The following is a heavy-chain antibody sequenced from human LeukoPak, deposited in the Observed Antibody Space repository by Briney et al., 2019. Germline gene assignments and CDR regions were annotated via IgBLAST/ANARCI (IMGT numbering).Heavy chain of an antibody. D-gene: IGHD3-22*01. CDR2: VYYSGGT. CDR1: GGSVSSGSYY. Sequence: SETLSLTCTVSGGSVSSGSYYWSWIRQPPGKGLEWIGYVYYSGGTNYNPSLKSRVTISLDASKNQFSLKLSSVTAADTAVYYCARDNYYEGAFDVWGQGTMVTVSS. J-gene: IGHJ3*01. V-gene: IGHV4-61*01. CDR3: ARDNYYEGAFDV.